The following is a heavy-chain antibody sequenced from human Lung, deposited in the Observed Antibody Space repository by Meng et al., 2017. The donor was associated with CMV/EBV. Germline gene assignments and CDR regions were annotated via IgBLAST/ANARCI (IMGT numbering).Heavy chain of an antibody. CDR2: TYYRSKWYH. V-gene: IGHV6-1*01. J-gene: IGHJ4*02. D-gene: IGHD4-23*01. CDR1: GDIVSSNSAA. Sequence: VHVPPSGPGLGKPSQTLSPTCAISGDIVSSNSAAWHWIRQSPSRGLEWLGRTYYRSKWYHEYAVSVKSRITISPDTPKNQFSLQLNSMTPEDTAVYYCARGINGGCGDWGQGTLVTVSS. CDR3: ARGINGGCGD.